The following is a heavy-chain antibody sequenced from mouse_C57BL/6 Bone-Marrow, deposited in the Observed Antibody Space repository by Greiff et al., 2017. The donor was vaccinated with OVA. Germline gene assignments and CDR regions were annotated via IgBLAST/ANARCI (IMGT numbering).Heavy chain of an antibody. CDR1: GFTFSDYG. J-gene: IGHJ4*01. CDR3: ARLDGMDY. V-gene: IGHV5-17*01. Sequence: EVQGVESGGGLVKPGGSLKLSCAASGFTFSDYGMHWVRQAPEKGLAWVAYISSGSSTIYYADTVKGRFTISRDNAKNPLFLQMTSLRSEDTAMYYCARLDGMDYWGQGTSVTVSS. CDR2: ISSGSSTI.